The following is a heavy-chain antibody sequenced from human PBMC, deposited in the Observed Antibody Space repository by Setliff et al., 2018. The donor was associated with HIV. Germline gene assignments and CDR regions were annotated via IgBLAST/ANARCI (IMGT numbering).Heavy chain of an antibody. CDR1: GYSFTYYA. J-gene: IGHJ3*02. V-gene: IGHV1-3*01. Sequence: ASVKVSCKASGYSFTYYAVHWVRQAPGQRLEWMGWINAGNGNTKYSQKFQGRVTITRDTSASTAYMELSSLRSEDTAVYYCARDFENYDILFPGPGAFDIWGQGTMVTVSS. CDR2: INAGNGNT. CDR3: ARDFENYDILFPGPGAFDI. D-gene: IGHD3-9*01.